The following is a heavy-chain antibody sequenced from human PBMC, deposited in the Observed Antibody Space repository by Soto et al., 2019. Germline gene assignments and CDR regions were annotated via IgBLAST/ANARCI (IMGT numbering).Heavy chain of an antibody. CDR3: SREVNFYGLDV. CDR2: MNPNSGNT. J-gene: IGHJ6*02. V-gene: IGHV1-8*01. Sequence: QVQLVQSGAEVKKPGASVKVPCKASGYTFTSYDINWVRQATGQGLEWMGWMNPNSGNTGYAQKFQGRVTMTRNTSISTAYMELRSLRSEDTAVYYGSREVNFYGLDVWGQGTTVTVSS. CDR1: GYTFTSYD.